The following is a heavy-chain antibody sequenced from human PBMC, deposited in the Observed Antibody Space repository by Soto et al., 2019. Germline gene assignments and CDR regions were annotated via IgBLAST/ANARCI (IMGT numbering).Heavy chain of an antibody. V-gene: IGHV3-53*01. CDR1: GFTVSSNY. CDR2: IYSGGST. CDR3: ARERAYYYDSSGYFDY. J-gene: IGHJ4*02. D-gene: IGHD3-22*01. Sequence: GGSLRLSCAASGFTVSSNYMSWVRQAPGKGLEWVSVIYSGGSTYYADSVKGRFTISRDNSKNTLYLQMNSLRAEDTAVYYCARERAYYYDSSGYFDYWGQGTLVTVSS.